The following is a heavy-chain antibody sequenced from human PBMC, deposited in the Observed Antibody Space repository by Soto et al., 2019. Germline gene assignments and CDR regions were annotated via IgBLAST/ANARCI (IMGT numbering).Heavy chain of an antibody. CDR3: ARVPGP. Sequence: SETLSLTCTVSGGSISTYYWTWIRQSPGRGPEWIGYVYHSGTTNYNPSLESRVTMSLDTSKNQFSLKLSSVTAADTAVYYCARVPGPWGQGTLVTVSS. CDR1: GGSISTYY. V-gene: IGHV4-59*12. J-gene: IGHJ5*02. CDR2: VYHSGTT.